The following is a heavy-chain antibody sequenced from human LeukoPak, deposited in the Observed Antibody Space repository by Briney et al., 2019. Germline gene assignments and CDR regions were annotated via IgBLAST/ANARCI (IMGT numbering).Heavy chain of an antibody. CDR2: IIPIFGTA. CDR1: GGTFSSYA. V-gene: IGHV1-69*13. D-gene: IGHD3-10*01. Sequence: ASVKISCKASGGTFSSYAISWVRQAPGQGLEWMGGIIPIFGTANYAQKFQGRVTITADESTSTAYMELSSLRSEDTAVYYCARGGLYYGSGSPAFDYWGQGTLVTVSS. J-gene: IGHJ4*02. CDR3: ARGGLYYGSGSPAFDY.